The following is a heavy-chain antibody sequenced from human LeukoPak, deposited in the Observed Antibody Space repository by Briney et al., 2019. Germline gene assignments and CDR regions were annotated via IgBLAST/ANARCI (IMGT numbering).Heavy chain of an antibody. V-gene: IGHV3-33*01. Sequence: PGRSLRLSCAASGFTFSGYGMHWVRQPPGNGLEWVAVIWSDGSNKYYEDSVKGRFTISRDNSKNTLYLQMNSLRAEDTAVYYCARGIYSGYHYFDYWGQGTLVTVSS. D-gene: IGHD5-12*01. CDR2: IWSDGSNK. CDR1: GFTFSGYG. J-gene: IGHJ4*02. CDR3: ARGIYSGYHYFDY.